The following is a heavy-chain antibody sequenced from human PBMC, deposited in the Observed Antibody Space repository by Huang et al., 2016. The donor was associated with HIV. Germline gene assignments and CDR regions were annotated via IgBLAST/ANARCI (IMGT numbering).Heavy chain of an antibody. CDR2: IRYDGNND. J-gene: IGHJ3*01. V-gene: IGHV3-30*02. CDR1: GFPFRAYG. D-gene: IGHD6-13*01. CDR3: VKERGSSRARSSFDF. Sequence: QVRLVESGGGVVQPGASLTLSCSASGFPFRAYGMGWVRQGPGKGLGWGSFIRYDGNNDYVIGSVKGRFTISRDNSNNTLYLRMNSLRPEDTAVYYCVKERGSSRARSSFDFWGQGTSVIVSS.